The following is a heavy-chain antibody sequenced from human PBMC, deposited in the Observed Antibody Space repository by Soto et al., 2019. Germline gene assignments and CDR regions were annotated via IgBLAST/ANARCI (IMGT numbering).Heavy chain of an antibody. V-gene: IGHV1-2*02. CDR1: GYTFTGYY. J-gene: IGHJ6*02. CDR2: INPNSGGT. Sequence: ASVKVSCRASGYTFTGYYMHWVRQAPGQGLEWMGWINPNSGGTNYAQKFQGRVTMTRDTSISTAYMELSRLRSDDTAVYYCARVRDYHSNGGMDVFGPGTTVTFSS. D-gene: IGHD5-12*01. CDR3: ARVRDYHSNGGMDV.